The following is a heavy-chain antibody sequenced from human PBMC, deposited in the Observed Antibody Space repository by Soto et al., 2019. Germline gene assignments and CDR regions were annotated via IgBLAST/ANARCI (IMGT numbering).Heavy chain of an antibody. Sequence: EVQLVESGGGLVQPGGSLRLSCAASGFTFSDHYMDWVRQAPGKGLEWVGRTRNKANSYTTEYAASVKGRFTISRDDSKNSLYLQMNSLKTEDTAVYYCARGYCSGASCYSDAFDIWGQGTMVTVSS. CDR3: ARGYCSGASCYSDAFDI. D-gene: IGHD2-15*01. V-gene: IGHV3-72*01. J-gene: IGHJ3*02. CDR2: TRNKANSYTT. CDR1: GFTFSDHY.